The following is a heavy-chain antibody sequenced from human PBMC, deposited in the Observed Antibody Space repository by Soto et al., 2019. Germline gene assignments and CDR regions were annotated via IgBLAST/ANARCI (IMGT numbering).Heavy chain of an antibody. J-gene: IGHJ4*02. CDR1: GYSFASYW. CDR2: IDPSDSQT. V-gene: IGHV5-10-1*01. Sequence: PGESLKISCKGSGYSFASYWITWVRQKPGKGLEWMGRIDPSDSQTYYSPSFRGHVTISVTKSITTVFLQWSSLRASDTAMYYCARQIHDSDTGPSFQYYFDSWGQGTLVTVSS. D-gene: IGHD5-18*01. CDR3: ARQIHDSDTGPSFQYYFDS.